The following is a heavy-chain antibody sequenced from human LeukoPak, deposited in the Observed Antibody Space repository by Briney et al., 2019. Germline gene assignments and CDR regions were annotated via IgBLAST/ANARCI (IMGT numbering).Heavy chain of an antibody. CDR1: GYTFTSYD. CDR3: ARGLLRFLGYGMDV. J-gene: IGHJ6*02. V-gene: IGHV1-8*01. Sequence: ASVKVSCKASGYTFTSYDINWVRQATGQGLEWMGWMNPNSGNTGYAQKFQGRVTMTRNTSISTAYMELSSLRPEDTAVYYCARGLLRFLGYGMDVWGQGTTVTVSS. D-gene: IGHD3-3*01. CDR2: MNPNSGNT.